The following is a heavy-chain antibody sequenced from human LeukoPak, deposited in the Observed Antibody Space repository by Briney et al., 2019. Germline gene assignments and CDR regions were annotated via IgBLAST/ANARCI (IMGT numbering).Heavy chain of an antibody. Sequence: PSETLSLTCTVSGGSISSYYWSWIRQPAGKGLEWIGRIYTSGSTNYNPSLKSRDTISVDTSKNQFSLKLSSVTAADTAVYYCSRGDWLNFDYWGQGTLVTVSS. CDR2: IYTSGST. CDR3: SRGDWLNFDY. CDR1: GGSISSYY. D-gene: IGHD3-9*01. J-gene: IGHJ4*02. V-gene: IGHV4-4*07.